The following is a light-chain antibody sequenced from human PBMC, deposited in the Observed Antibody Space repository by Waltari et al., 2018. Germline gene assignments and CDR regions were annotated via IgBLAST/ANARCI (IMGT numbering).Light chain of an antibody. V-gene: IGKV2-28*01. CDR3: MQALQTPYT. Sequence: DIVMTQFPVSLPVPPGEPASISCRSTQSLLHSDGYAYVDWYLQKPGQSPQLLIYLSFNRASGVPDRCSGSGSGTDFTLKISRVEAEDGGVYYCMQALQTPYTFGQGTKLEIK. J-gene: IGKJ2*01. CDR1: QSLLHSDGYAY. CDR2: LSF.